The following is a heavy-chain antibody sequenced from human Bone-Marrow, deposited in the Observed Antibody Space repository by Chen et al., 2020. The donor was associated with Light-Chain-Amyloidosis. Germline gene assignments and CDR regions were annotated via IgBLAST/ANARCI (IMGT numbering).Heavy chain of an antibody. D-gene: IGHD5-12*01. CDR3: ARRRDGYNFDY. CDR1: GYTFHNYW. Sequence: EVQLEQSGPEVKKPGESLKISCKGSGYTFHNYWIGWVRQMPGKGLEWMGVIYPDDSDARYSPYFEGQVTISADKSITTAYLQWRSLKASDTAMYYCARRRDGYNFDYWGQGTLVTVSS. CDR2: IYPDDSDA. J-gene: IGHJ4*02. V-gene: IGHV5-51*01.